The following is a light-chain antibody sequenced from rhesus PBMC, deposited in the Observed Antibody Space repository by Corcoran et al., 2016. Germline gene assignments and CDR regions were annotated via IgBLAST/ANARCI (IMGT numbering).Light chain of an antibody. CDR3: RRHNSYPLT. CDR1: QGISKY. V-gene: IGKV1S13*01. Sequence: DIQMTQSPSSLSASVGDTVTITCQASQGISKYLAWYQPKPGKAPKLLIYDASTLQSGVQSRFRGSGSGTGFTLPISSLQPEDFAAYCCRRHNSYPLTFGGGTKVELK. J-gene: IGKJ4*01. CDR2: DAS.